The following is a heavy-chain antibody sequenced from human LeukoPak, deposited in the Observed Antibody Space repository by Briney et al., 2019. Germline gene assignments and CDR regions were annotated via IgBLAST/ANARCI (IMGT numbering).Heavy chain of an antibody. V-gene: IGHV3-30-3*01. Sequence: PGGSLRLSCAASGYTFSSYAMHWVRQAPGKGLEWVAVISYDGSNKYYADSVKGRFTISRDNSKNTLYLQMNSLRAEDTAVYYCARAVAAAAYYFDYWGQGTLVTVSS. CDR1: GYTFSSYA. J-gene: IGHJ4*02. D-gene: IGHD6-13*01. CDR3: ARAVAAAAYYFDY. CDR2: ISYDGSNK.